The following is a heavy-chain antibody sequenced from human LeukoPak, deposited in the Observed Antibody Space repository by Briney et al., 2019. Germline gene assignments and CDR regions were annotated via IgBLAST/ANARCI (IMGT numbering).Heavy chain of an antibody. CDR1: GFTFSSYW. D-gene: IGHD6-19*01. CDR3: ARFGRSKWLVN. J-gene: IGHJ4*02. CDR2: IKQDGSEK. Sequence: GGSLRLYCAASGFTFSSYWMRWVRQAPGKGLEWVANIKQDGSEKYYVDSVKGRFTISRDNAKNSLYLQMNSLRAEDTAVYYCARFGRSKWLVNWGQGTLVTVSS. V-gene: IGHV3-7*01.